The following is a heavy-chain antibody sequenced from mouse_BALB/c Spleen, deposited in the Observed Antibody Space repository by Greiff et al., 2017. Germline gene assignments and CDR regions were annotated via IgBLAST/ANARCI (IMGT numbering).Heavy chain of an antibody. J-gene: IGHJ3*01. Sequence: EVKLMESGGGLVKPGGSLKLSCAASGFAFSSYDMSWVRQTPEKRLEWVAYISSGGGSTYYPDTVKGRFTISRDNAKNTLYLQMSSLKSEDTAMYYCARLNWEETWFAYWGQGTLVTVSA. V-gene: IGHV5-12-1*01. D-gene: IGHD4-1*02. CDR1: GFAFSSYD. CDR2: ISSGGGST. CDR3: ARLNWEETWFAY.